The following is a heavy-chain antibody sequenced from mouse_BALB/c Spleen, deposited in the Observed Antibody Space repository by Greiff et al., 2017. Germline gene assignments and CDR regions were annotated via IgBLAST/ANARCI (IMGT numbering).Heavy chain of an antibody. CDR1: GFAFSSYD. D-gene: IGHD3-2*01. V-gene: IGHV5-12-1*01. CDR2: ISSGGGST. CDR3: ARRRQLGPDY. J-gene: IGHJ2*01. Sequence: EVKVVESGGGLVKPGGSLKLSCAASGFAFSSYDMSWVRQTPEKRLEWVAYISSGGGSTYYPDTVKGRFTISRDNAKNTLYLQMSSLKSEDTAMYYCARRRQLGPDYWGQGTTLTVSS.